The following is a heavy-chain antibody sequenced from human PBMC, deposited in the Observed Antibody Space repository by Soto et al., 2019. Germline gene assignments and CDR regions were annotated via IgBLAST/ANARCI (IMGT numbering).Heavy chain of an antibody. CDR3: ARDRLMGIVATMGDY. CDR1: GYTFTSYG. J-gene: IGHJ4*02. Sequence: QVQLVQSGAEVKKPGASVKVSCKASGYTFTSYGISWVRQAPGQELEWMGWISAYNGNTNYAQKLQRRVTMTTDTSTSTAYMELRSLRSDDTAVYYCARDRLMGIVATMGDYWGQGTLVTVSS. V-gene: IGHV1-18*01. D-gene: IGHD5-12*01. CDR2: ISAYNGNT.